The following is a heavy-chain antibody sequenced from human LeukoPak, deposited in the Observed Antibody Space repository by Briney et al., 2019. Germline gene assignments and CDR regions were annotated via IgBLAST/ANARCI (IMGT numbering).Heavy chain of an antibody. Sequence: GAALKVSCKASRDTLTGDTIHTVRQAPRQRLEWRGYINTNIGVTHDAQKFRGSVTMTRDTSISTAYMELSRLRSDDTAVYYCARDGYSYSFHFDYWGQGTLVTVSS. CDR2: INTNIGVT. D-gene: IGHD5-18*01. CDR3: ARDGYSYSFHFDY. V-gene: IGHV1-2*02. CDR1: RDTLTGDT. J-gene: IGHJ4*02.